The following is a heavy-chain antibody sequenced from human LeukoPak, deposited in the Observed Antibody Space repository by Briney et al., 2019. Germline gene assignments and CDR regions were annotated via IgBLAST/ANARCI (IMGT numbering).Heavy chain of an antibody. J-gene: IGHJ4*02. Sequence: GGSLRLSCAASGFSVSSNYLTWVRQAPGKGLDWVSVIYSDGNTFYTDSVKGRFSIPRDTSKKTVYLQMESLRAADTAVYYCARGGEHLIAWGQGALVTVSS. D-gene: IGHD2-21*01. CDR2: IYSDGNT. CDR3: ARGGEHLIA. CDR1: GFSVSSNY. V-gene: IGHV3-66*01.